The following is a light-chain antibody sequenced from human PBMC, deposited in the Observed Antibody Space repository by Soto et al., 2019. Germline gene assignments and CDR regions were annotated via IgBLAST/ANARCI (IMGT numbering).Light chain of an antibody. V-gene: IGLV2-14*03. CDR3: NSYTNSSTLV. CDR1: SSDVGAYNY. Sequence: QSALTQPASVSGSPGQSITISCTGTSSDVGAYNYVSWYQQHPGKAPKLMIYDVNNRPSGVSSRFSGSKSGNTASLTISGLQAEDEAYYYCNSYTNSSTLVFGGGTQLTVL. J-gene: IGLJ2*01. CDR2: DVN.